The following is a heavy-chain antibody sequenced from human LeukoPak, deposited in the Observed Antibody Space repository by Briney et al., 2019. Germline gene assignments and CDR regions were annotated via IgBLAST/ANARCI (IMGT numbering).Heavy chain of an antibody. CDR3: ASATWAWDYYGMDV. Sequence: ASVKVSCKASGYTFTSYGIGWVRQAPGQGLEWMGWISAYNGNTNYAQKLQGRVTMTTDTSTSTAYMELRSLRSDDTAVYYCASATWAWDYYGMDVWGQGTTVTVSS. V-gene: IGHV1-18*01. CDR1: GYTFTSYG. CDR2: ISAYNGNT. J-gene: IGHJ6*02. D-gene: IGHD7-27*01.